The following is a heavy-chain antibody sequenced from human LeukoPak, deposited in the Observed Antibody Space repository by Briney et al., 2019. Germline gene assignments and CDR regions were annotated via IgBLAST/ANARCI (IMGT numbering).Heavy chain of an antibody. D-gene: IGHD5-18*01. Sequence: PGRSLRLSCAASGFTFSTYGTHWVRQAPGKGLEWVAVISSDGSYKYYADSVKGRFTISRDNSKNTLYLQMNSLSAEDTAVYYCAKEAYRYGYFDYWGQGTLVTVSS. CDR1: GFTFSTYG. CDR3: AKEAYRYGYFDY. J-gene: IGHJ4*02. CDR2: ISSDGSYK. V-gene: IGHV3-30*18.